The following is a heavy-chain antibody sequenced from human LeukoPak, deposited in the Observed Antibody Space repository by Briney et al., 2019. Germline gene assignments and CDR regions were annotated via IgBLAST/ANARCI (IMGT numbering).Heavy chain of an antibody. Sequence: PSETLSLTCAVYGGSFSGYYWSWIRQPPGKGPEWIGEINHSGSTNYNPSLKSRVTISVDTSKNQFSLKLSSVTAADTAVYYCATTTVTIVFWGQGTLVTVSS. CDR2: INHSGST. D-gene: IGHD4-17*01. CDR3: ATTTVTIVF. CDR1: GGSFSGYY. V-gene: IGHV4-34*01. J-gene: IGHJ4*02.